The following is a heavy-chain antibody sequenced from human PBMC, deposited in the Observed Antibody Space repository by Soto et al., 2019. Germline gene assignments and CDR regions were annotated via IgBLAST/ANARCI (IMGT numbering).Heavy chain of an antibody. CDR2: IYYSGST. D-gene: IGHD4-17*01. Sequence: SETLSPTCTVPCGSISNVGYYRSWIRQNPGKGLEWIGYIYYSGSTYYNPSLKSRVTISVDTSKNQFSLKLSAVTAADTAVYYCARGYGDYDPFDYWGQGTLVTVSS. CDR1: CGSISNVGYY. CDR3: ARGYGDYDPFDY. J-gene: IGHJ4*02. V-gene: IGHV4-31*03.